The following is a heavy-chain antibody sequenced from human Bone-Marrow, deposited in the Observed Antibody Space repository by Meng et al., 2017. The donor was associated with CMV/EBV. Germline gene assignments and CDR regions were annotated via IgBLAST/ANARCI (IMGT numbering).Heavy chain of an antibody. D-gene: IGHD3-3*01. CDR3: ARGALYYDFWSGYYTGCYYYGMDV. CDR2: IKQDGSEK. CDR1: GFTFSSYW. Sequence: GGSLRLSCAASGFTFSSYWMSWVRQAPGKGLEWVANIKQDGSEKYYVDSVKGRFTISRDNAKNSLYLQMNSLRAEETAVYYCARGALYYDFWSGYYTGCYYYGMDVWGQGTTVTVSS. V-gene: IGHV3-7*04. J-gene: IGHJ6*02.